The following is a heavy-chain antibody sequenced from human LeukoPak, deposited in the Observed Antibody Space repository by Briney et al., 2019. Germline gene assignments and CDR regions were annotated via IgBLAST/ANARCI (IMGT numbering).Heavy chain of an antibody. CDR3: AKVAPPSSGWYYYYYMDV. CDR2: IYSGGST. V-gene: IGHV3-53*05. D-gene: IGHD6-19*01. CDR1: GFTVSSNY. J-gene: IGHJ6*03. Sequence: GGSLRLSCAASGFTVSSNYMSWVRQAPGKGLEWVSVIYSGGSTYYADSVKGRFTISRDNSKNTLYLQMNSLRAEDTAVYYCAKVAPPSSGWYYYYYMDVWGKGTTVTISS.